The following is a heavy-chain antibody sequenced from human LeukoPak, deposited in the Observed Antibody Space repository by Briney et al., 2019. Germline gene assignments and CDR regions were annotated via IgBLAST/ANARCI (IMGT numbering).Heavy chain of an antibody. D-gene: IGHD3-10*01. V-gene: IGHV6-1*01. CDR2: IYYRSKWYN. CDR3: AGGHGGSWFDS. Sequence: SQTLSLTCAISGDSVSSNSAAWNWLRQSPSRGLEWLGRIYYRSKWYNDYAVSVKSRITFNPDTSKNQFSLQLNSVTPEDTAVYYCAGGHGGSWFDSWGQGTLVTVSS. J-gene: IGHJ5*01. CDR1: GDSVSSNSAA.